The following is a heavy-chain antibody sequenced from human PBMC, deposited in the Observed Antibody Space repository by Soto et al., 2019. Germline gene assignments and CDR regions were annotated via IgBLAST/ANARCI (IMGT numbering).Heavy chain of an antibody. CDR2: VKSKVDGETI. V-gene: IGHV3-15*07. CDR1: GFTFNGAW. Sequence: EVQLVESGGGLVEPGGSLRLSCAASGFTFNGAWMNWVRQGPGKGREWVGRVKSKVDGETIDYAAPVKGRFTISRDDSRNMVYLQMNSLSTEDTAMYYCSADLPDWGAYAFDYWGQGALVTVSS. D-gene: IGHD3-16*01. CDR3: SADLPDWGAYAFDY. J-gene: IGHJ4*02.